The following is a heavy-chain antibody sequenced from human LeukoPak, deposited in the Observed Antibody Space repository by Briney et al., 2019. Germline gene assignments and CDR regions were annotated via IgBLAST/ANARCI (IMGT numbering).Heavy chain of an antibody. CDR2: FYNSGST. J-gene: IGHJ4*02. V-gene: IGHV4-59*01. CDR1: GGSISTYY. Sequence: PSETLSLTCTVSGGSISTYYWNWIRQSPGKGLEWIGYFYNSGSTSYNPSLMSRVTISVDTSKNQFSLSLNSVTAADTAVYYCARDRTAGGGGFDYWGQGTLVTVSS. CDR3: ARDRTAGGGGFDY. D-gene: IGHD3-16*01.